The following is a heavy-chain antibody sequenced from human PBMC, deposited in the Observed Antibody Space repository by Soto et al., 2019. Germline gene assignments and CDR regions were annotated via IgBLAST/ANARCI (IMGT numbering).Heavy chain of an antibody. CDR3: ARGGDDSTYFYINV. V-gene: IGHV3-74*01. Sequence: EVQLVESGGDLVQPGGSVRLSCAASGFTFSNFWMHWVRQVPGKGLVWVSRISGNGRTTNYADSVKGRFTISRDNAKNTLYVQMNSLRAEDTAVYYCARGGDDSTYFYINVWGKGTTVTVSS. CDR1: GFTFSNFW. CDR2: ISGNGRTT. D-gene: IGHD4-4*01. J-gene: IGHJ6*03.